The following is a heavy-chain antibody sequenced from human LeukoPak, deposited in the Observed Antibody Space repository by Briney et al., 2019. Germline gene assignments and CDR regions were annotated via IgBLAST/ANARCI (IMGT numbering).Heavy chain of an antibody. Sequence: GGSLRLSCTTSGFTFSHYAMHWVRQAPGKGLGLGAVIRNDGSDKYYGDSVKGRFTISRDNSKKSVYLQLSSLRVEDTAVYYCAKDAERGFDFSTSLQSWGQGTLVTVSS. CDR2: IRNDGSDK. CDR3: AKDAERGFDFSTSLQS. D-gene: IGHD4-11*01. J-gene: IGHJ4*02. CDR1: GFTFSHYA. V-gene: IGHV3-30*02.